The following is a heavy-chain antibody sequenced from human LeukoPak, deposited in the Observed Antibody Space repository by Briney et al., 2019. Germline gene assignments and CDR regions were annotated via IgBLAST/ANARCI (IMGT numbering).Heavy chain of an antibody. D-gene: IGHD3-16*01. CDR1: GGTFSSYA. J-gene: IGHJ3*02. Sequence: ASVKVSCKATGGTFSSYAISWVRQAPGQGLEWMGGIIPIFGTANYAQKFQGRVTITADEPTSTAYMELSSLRSEDTAVYYCARPGWGMGAFDIWGQGTVVTVSS. CDR3: ARPGWGMGAFDI. V-gene: IGHV1-69*13. CDR2: IIPIFGTA.